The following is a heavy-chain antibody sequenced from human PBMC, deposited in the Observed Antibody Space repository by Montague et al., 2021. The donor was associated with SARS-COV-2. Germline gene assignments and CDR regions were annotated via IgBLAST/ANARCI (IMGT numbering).Heavy chain of an antibody. D-gene: IGHD6-13*01. CDR1: GSSISSSSYY. V-gene: IGHV4-39*01. J-gene: IGHJ5*02. CDR3: ARKEMKYSSIWSTGGNWFDP. Sequence: SETLSLTCTVSGSSISSSSYYWGWIRQPPGKGLEWIGSIYYSGSTYYNPSLKSRVTISVDTSKNQFSPKLSSVTAADTAVYYCARKEMKYSSIWSTGGNWFDPWGQGTLVTVSS. CDR2: IYYSGST.